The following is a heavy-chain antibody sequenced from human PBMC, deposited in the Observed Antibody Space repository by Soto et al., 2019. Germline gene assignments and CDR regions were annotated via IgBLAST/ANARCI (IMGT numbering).Heavy chain of an antibody. CDR2: IYYSGST. V-gene: IGHV4-31*03. CDR3: ARTLNVGPPRTPSSGYSYGYLGYFDY. CDR1: GGSISSGGYY. Sequence: PSETLSLTCTVSGGSISSGGYYWSWIRQHPGKGLEWIGYIYYSGSTYYNPSLKSRVTISVDTSKNQFSLKLSSVTAADTAVYYCARTLNVGPPRTPSSGYSYGYLGYFDYWGQGTLVTVSS. D-gene: IGHD5-18*01. J-gene: IGHJ4*02.